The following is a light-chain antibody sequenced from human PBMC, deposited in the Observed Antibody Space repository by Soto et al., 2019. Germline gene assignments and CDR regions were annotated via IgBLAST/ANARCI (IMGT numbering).Light chain of an antibody. Sequence: EVVLTQSPATLSLSPGERATLSCRASQSVSRHLAWYQQKPGQAPRPLILDASDRATGIPARFSGSGSGTNFTLTISSLEPEDFAVYYCQQRSNWPPVTFGGGTKVDIK. CDR3: QQRSNWPPVT. V-gene: IGKV3-11*01. CDR1: QSVSRH. CDR2: DAS. J-gene: IGKJ4*01.